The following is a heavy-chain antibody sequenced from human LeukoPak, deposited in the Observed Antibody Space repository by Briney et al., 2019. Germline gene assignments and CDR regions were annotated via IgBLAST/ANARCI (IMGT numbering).Heavy chain of an antibody. Sequence: SETLSLTCAVYGGSFSGYYWSWIRQPPGKGLEWIGEINHSGSTNYNPSLKSRVTISVDTSKHQFSLKLSSVTAADTAVYYCARGPVLAARRAFDYWGQGTLVTVSS. J-gene: IGHJ4*02. V-gene: IGHV4-34*01. CDR2: INHSGST. CDR1: GGSFSGYY. D-gene: IGHD6-6*01. CDR3: ARGPVLAARRAFDY.